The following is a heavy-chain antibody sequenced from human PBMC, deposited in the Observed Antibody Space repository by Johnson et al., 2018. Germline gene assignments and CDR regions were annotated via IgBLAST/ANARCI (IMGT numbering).Heavy chain of an antibody. V-gene: IGHV3-48*01. CDR2: ISSSSSTI. D-gene: IGHD4-17*01. CDR1: GFTFSSYS. CDR3: ARDVSKYGDYNYGMDV. Sequence: VQLVQSGGGLVQXGGSLRLSCAASGFTFSSYSMNWVRQAPGKGLEWVSYISSSSSTIYYADSVKGRFTISRDNAKNSLYLQMNSLRAEDTAVYYCARDVSKYGDYNYGMDVWGQGTTVTVSS. J-gene: IGHJ6*02.